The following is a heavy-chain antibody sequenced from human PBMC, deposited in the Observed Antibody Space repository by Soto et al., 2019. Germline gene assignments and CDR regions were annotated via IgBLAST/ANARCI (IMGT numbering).Heavy chain of an antibody. J-gene: IGHJ4*02. CDR2: VSIGGST. CDR1: GFTFSSSA. V-gene: IGHV3-23*01. CDR3: AERRGAGWHFDY. Sequence: GGSLRLSCAAPGFTFSSSAMGCVRQGPGKGVEWVAVVSIGGSTHYADSVGGRFTISRNNSKNTLSLHMNGLTAEDTAVYFCAERRGAGWHFDYWGQGALVTVSS. D-gene: IGHD2-15*01.